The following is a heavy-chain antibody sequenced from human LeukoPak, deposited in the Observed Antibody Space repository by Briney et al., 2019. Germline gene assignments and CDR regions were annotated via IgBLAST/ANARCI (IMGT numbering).Heavy chain of an antibody. CDR1: GFIFSNYA. J-gene: IGHJ5*02. V-gene: IGHV3-23*01. D-gene: IGHD3-9*01. CDR2: ITGTAYKT. CDR3: AKNLRGNYDTLTAFDP. Sequence: PGASLRLSCAASGFIFSNYAIAWVRQAPGKGLEWVSAITGTAYKTYYADSVKGRFTISRDNSKNTLYLQMNTLRAEDTAIYYCAKNLRGNYDTLTAFDPWGPGTLVTVSS.